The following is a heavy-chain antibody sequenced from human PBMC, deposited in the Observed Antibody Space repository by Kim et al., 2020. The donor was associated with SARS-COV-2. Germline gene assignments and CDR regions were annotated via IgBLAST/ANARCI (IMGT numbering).Heavy chain of an antibody. D-gene: IGHD4-17*01. V-gene: IGHV3-21*01. J-gene: IGHJ4*02. CDR1: GFTFSSYS. CDR3: ARDQEGHYGDYGHSYDY. Sequence: GGSLRLSCAASGFTFSSYSMNWVRQAPGKGLEWVSSISSSSSYIYYADSVKGRFTISRDNAKNSLYLQMNSLRAEDTAVYYCARDQEGHYGDYGHSYDYWGQGTLVTVSS. CDR2: ISSSSSYI.